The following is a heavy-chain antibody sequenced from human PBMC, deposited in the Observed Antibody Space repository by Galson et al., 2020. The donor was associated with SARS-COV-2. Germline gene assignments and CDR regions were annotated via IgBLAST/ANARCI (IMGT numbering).Heavy chain of an antibody. J-gene: IGHJ4*02. CDR2: IDLDDDK. CDR1: GFSLSTSGMC. V-gene: IGHV2-70*01. Sequence: SGPTLVKPTQTLNMTCTFSGFSLSTSGMCVNWIRQPPGKALEWLALIDLDDDKYYSSSLKTRLTISKDTSKSQVILTMTNMDPVDTATYYCARSSSTYDVLTGYNFFDSWGQGTLVTVSS. D-gene: IGHD3-9*01. CDR3: ARSSSTYDVLTGYNFFDS.